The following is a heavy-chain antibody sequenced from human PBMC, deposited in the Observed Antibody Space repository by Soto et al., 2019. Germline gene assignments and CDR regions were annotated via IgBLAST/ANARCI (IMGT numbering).Heavy chain of an antibody. CDR1: GFTFSSYA. CDR3: ARDYSSGWYLVNYYYGMDV. J-gene: IGHJ6*02. D-gene: IGHD6-19*01. CDR2: ISYDGSNK. V-gene: IGHV3-30-3*01. Sequence: GGSLRLSCAASGFTFSSYAMHWVRQAPGKGLEWVAVISYDGSNKYYADSVKGRFTISRDNSKNTLYLQMNSLRAEDTAVYYCARDYSSGWYLVNYYYGMDVWGQGTTVTVSS.